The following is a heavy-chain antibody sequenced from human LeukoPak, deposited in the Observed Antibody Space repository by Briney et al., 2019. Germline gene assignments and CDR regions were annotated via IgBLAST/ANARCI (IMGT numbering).Heavy chain of an antibody. V-gene: IGHV4-38-2*01. CDR1: GYSITSGHY. J-gene: IGHJ6*03. D-gene: IGHD1-26*01. Sequence: SETLSLTCAVSGYSITSGHYWGWLRQPPGKGLEWIGTIYHTGSTYYNPSLKSRATMSVDTSKNQFSLRLTSMTAADTAVYYCARALVGSSSYYYYYMDVWGKGTTVIVSS. CDR2: IYHTGST. CDR3: ARALVGSSSYYYYYMDV.